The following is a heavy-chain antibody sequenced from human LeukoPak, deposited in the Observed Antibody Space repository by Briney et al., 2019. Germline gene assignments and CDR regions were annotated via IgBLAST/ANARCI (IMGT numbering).Heavy chain of an antibody. Sequence: SETLSLTCNVSDDSITSYYWGWARQPPGKGLEYIGTVHYSGTTYLNPSLRSRLTMSVDTSKNQVSLKLNSVTAADTALYYCVRASKNRMDFWG. CDR1: DDSITSYY. D-gene: IGHD2/OR15-2a*01. CDR2: VHYSGTT. CDR3: VRASKNRMDF. V-gene: IGHV4-39*01. J-gene: IGHJ6*03.